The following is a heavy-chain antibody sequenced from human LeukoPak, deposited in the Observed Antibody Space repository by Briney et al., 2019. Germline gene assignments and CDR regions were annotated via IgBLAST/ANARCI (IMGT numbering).Heavy chain of an antibody. D-gene: IGHD3-10*01. Sequence: SETLSLTCTVSGGSISSYYWSWIRQPPGKGLEWIGYISYSGSTNYNPSLKSRVTIPVDTSKNQFSLKLSSVTAADTAVYYCARGGSGSYYVYYYYMDVWGKGTTVTVSS. CDR2: ISYSGST. CDR1: GGSISSYY. J-gene: IGHJ6*03. CDR3: ARGGSGSYYVYYYYMDV. V-gene: IGHV4-59*01.